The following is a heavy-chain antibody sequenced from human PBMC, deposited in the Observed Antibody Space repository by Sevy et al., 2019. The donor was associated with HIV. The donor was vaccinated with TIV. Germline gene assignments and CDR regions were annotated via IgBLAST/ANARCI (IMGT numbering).Heavy chain of an antibody. Sequence: GGSLRLSCAASGFTFSSYAMSWVRQAPGKGLEWVSAISGSGGSTYYADSVKGRFTISRDNSKNTLYLQMNSLRAEDTAVYYCAKAGYSSSWWGIDYWGPGTLVTVS. CDR3: AKAGYSSSWWGIDY. J-gene: IGHJ4*02. D-gene: IGHD6-13*01. CDR1: GFTFSSYA. CDR2: ISGSGGST. V-gene: IGHV3-23*01.